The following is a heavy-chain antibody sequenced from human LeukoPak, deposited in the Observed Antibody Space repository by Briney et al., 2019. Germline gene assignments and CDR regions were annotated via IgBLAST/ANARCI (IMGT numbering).Heavy chain of an antibody. Sequence: GGSLRLSCEASGFTFSTYNMNWVRQAPGKRLEWVSSITSSSSYVFYADSVKGRFTISRDNTKNSLSLQMNSLRAEDTAVYYCAREGWRDGFNYFDYWGQGTLVTVSS. D-gene: IGHD5-24*01. CDR2: ITSSSSYV. J-gene: IGHJ4*02. CDR1: GFTFSTYN. CDR3: AREGWRDGFNYFDY. V-gene: IGHV3-21*01.